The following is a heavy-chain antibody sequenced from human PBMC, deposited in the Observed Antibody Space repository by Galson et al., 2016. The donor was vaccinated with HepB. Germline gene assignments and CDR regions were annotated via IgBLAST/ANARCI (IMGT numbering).Heavy chain of an antibody. D-gene: IGHD2-8*02. CDR3: AKARARGDYTGDLAETDS. V-gene: IGHV3-9*01. CDR1: GFSFEDYV. Sequence: SLRLSCAGLGFSFEDYVMHWVRQAPGKGLEWVSGISWTSHMIGYADSVKGRFTISSDNAKNSLYLQMNSLRVEDSGLYYCAKARARGDYTGDLAETDSWGQGALVTVSS. J-gene: IGHJ5*01. CDR2: ISWTSHMI.